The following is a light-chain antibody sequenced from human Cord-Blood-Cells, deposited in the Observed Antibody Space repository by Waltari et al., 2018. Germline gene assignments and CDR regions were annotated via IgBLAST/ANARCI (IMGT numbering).Light chain of an antibody. V-gene: IGLV1-44*01. J-gene: IGLJ1*01. Sequence: QPVLPQPPSACPNPGPSVTTSCSGCSANIGSNPDNGYQQLPGTDPKILIYSNNQRPSGVPARFSGSKSGTSASLAISGLQSEDEADYYCAAWDDSLNGYVFGTGTKVTVL. CDR2: SNN. CDR3: AAWDDSLNGYV. CDR1: SANIGSNP.